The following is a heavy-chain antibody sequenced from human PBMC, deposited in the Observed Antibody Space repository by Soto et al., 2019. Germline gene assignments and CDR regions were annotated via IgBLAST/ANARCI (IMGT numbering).Heavy chain of an antibody. CDR2: ISCDGSNK. V-gene: IGHV3-30*18. Sequence: QVQLVESGGGVVQPGRSLRLSCAASGFTFSSYGMHWVRQAPGKGLEWVAVISCDGSNKYYADSLKGRFTISRDNSKTTLYLQMNILRAEYTAVYYCAKDWGSTSPQNIDYYHYGMDVWGQGTTVTVSS. CDR1: GFTFSSYG. D-gene: IGHD2-2*01. CDR3: AKDWGSTSPQNIDYYHYGMDV. J-gene: IGHJ6*02.